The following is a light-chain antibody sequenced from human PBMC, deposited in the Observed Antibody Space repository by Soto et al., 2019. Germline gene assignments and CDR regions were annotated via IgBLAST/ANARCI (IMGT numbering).Light chain of an antibody. J-gene: IGKJ5*01. Sequence: EIVLTQSPATLSLSPVERATLSCRASQSVSSYLAWYQQKPGPAPRLLIYDASNRATGIPARFSGSGSGTDFTLTISSLEPEDFAVYYCQQRSNLTFGQGTRVEIK. V-gene: IGKV3-11*01. CDR1: QSVSSY. CDR3: QQRSNLT. CDR2: DAS.